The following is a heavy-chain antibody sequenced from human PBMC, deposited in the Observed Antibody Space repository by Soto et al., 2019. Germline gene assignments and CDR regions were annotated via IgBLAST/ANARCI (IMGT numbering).Heavy chain of an antibody. CDR3: ARHDNMTLGNTYFDL. CDR2: MHHSGSI. CDR1: GDSISSNKW. Sequence: PETLSLTCSVSGDSISSNKWWSWVRQAPGKGLEWIGEMHHSGSIHYNPSLNSRATIVIDKSRNQFSLQLISVTAADTALYFCARHDNMTLGNTYFDLWGQGTLVTVSS. J-gene: IGHJ4*02. V-gene: IGHV4-4*01. D-gene: IGHD1-7*01.